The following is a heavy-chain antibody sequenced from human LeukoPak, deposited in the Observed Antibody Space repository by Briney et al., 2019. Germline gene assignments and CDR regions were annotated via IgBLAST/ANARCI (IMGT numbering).Heavy chain of an antibody. CDR1: GGTFSSYA. V-gene: IGHV1-69*05. D-gene: IGHD3-10*01. J-gene: IGHJ4*02. Sequence: GASVKVSCKASGGTFSSYAISWVRQAPGQGLEWMGRIIPIFGTANYAQKFQGRVTITTDESTRTAYMGLSSLRSEDTAVYYCASSGSYYHRFDYWGQGTLVTVSS. CDR2: IIPIFGTA. CDR3: ASSGSYYHRFDY.